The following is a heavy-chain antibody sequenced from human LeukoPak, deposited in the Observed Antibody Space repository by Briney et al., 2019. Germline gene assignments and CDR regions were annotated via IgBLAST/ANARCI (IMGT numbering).Heavy chain of an antibody. CDR2: IIPIFGTA. J-gene: IGHJ4*02. Sequence: ASVKVSCKASGGTFSSYAISWVRQAPGQGLEWMGGIIPIFGTANYAQKLQGRVTMTTDTSTSTAYMELRSLRSDDTAVYYCARDRIVGAPGDYWGQGTLVTVSS. V-gene: IGHV1-69*05. CDR3: ARDRIVGAPGDY. CDR1: GGTFSSYA. D-gene: IGHD1-26*01.